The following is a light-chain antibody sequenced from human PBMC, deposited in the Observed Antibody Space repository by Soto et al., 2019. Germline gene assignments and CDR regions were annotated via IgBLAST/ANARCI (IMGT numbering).Light chain of an antibody. V-gene: IGKV3-11*01. Sequence: EIVLTQSPATLSLSAGERATLSCRASQSVSSNLAWYRQKPGQAPRLLIYDSSNRAAGIPARFSGSGSGTDFTLTVSSLEPEDFVVYYCQQRSDWPWTFGQGTKVDIK. CDR1: QSVSSN. CDR3: QQRSDWPWT. CDR2: DSS. J-gene: IGKJ1*01.